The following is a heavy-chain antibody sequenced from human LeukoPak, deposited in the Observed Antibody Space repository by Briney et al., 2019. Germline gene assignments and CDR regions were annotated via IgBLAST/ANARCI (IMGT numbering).Heavy chain of an antibody. D-gene: IGHD5-18*01. Sequence: SETLSLTCAVYGGSFSSYYWSWIRQPAGKGLEWIGRIYTSGSTNYNPSLKSRVTMSVDTSKNQFSLKLSSVTAADTAVYYCAREDIQLWPRRHYYMDVWGKGTTVTVSS. V-gene: IGHV4-4*07. CDR1: GGSFSSYY. CDR3: AREDIQLWPRRHYYMDV. J-gene: IGHJ6*03. CDR2: IYTSGST.